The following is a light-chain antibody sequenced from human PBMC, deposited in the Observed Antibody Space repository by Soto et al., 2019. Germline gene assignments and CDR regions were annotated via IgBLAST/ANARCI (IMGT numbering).Light chain of an antibody. CDR3: SSYTTLSTVV. V-gene: IGLV2-14*03. Sequence: QSALTQPASVSGSPGQSITISCTGSSSDVGAYDYVSWYQHHPGKAPKLLIYDVVTRPSGVSDRFSGSKSGDTASLIISGLQAEDEGSYYCSSYTTLSTVVLGGGTKLTVL. CDR1: SSDVGAYDY. J-gene: IGLJ2*01. CDR2: DVV.